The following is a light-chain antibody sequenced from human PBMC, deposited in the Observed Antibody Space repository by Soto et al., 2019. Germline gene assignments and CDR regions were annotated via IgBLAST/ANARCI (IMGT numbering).Light chain of an antibody. CDR1: QSVNSNY. CDR3: QQYDNSIT. J-gene: IGKJ5*01. Sequence: EIVLTQSPDTVSLSPGETATLSCRASQSVNSNYLAWYQHKPGQAPRLLIYGASNRATGIPDRFSGSGSGTAFSLTISRLEPEDFAVFYCQQYDNSITFGQGTRLEIE. V-gene: IGKV3-20*01. CDR2: GAS.